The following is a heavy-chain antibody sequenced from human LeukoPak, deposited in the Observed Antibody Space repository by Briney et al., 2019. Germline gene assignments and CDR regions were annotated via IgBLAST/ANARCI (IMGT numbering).Heavy chain of an antibody. Sequence: SETLSLTCTVSGGSFSNYYCNWIRQPPGKGLEWIGYISYSGSTNYNPSLKSRVTISVDTSKHQFSLKLSSMTAADTAVYYCAREMGPYCSGGSCRRTDAFDIWGQGTMVTVSS. V-gene: IGHV4-59*01. CDR2: ISYSGST. CDR3: AREMGPYCSGGSCRRTDAFDI. CDR1: GGSFSNYY. J-gene: IGHJ3*02. D-gene: IGHD2-15*01.